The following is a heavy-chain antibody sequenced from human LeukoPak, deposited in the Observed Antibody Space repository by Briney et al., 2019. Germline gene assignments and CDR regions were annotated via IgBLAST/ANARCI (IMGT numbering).Heavy chain of an antibody. Sequence: SETLSLTCTVSGGSISSGGYYWSWIRQHPGKGLEWIGYIYYSGSTYYNPSLKSRVTISVDTSKNQFSLKLSSVTAADTAVYYCARATTVVTPVPHFDYWGQGTLVTVSS. CDR1: GGSISSGGYY. CDR3: ARATTVVTPVPHFDY. CDR2: IYYSGST. J-gene: IGHJ4*02. D-gene: IGHD4-23*01. V-gene: IGHV4-31*03.